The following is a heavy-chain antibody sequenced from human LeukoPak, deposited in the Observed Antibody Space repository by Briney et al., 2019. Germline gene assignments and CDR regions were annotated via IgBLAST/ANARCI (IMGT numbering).Heavy chain of an antibody. D-gene: IGHD3-22*01. CDR3: ARGPSSIVVVIDGFDI. J-gene: IGHJ3*02. CDR2: YYSGST. Sequence: YYSGSTYYNPSLKSRVTISVDTSKNQFSLKLSSVTAADTAVYYCARGPSSIVVVIDGFDIWGQGTMVIVSS. V-gene: IGHV4-39*07.